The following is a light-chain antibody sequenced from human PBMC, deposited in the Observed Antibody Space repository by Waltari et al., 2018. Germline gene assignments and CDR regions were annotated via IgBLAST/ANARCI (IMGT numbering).Light chain of an antibody. CDR1: QSFLYSSNNKNY. J-gene: IGKJ5*01. V-gene: IGKV4-1*01. CDR2: WAS. CDR3: HHYYIPPLT. Sequence: DIVMTQSPDSLAVSLGERAPIHCQSSQSFLYSSNNKNYLAWYQQKPGQPPKLLIYWASTRESGVPDRFSGSGSGTDFTLTISSLQAEDVAVYYCHHYYIPPLTFGQGTRLEI.